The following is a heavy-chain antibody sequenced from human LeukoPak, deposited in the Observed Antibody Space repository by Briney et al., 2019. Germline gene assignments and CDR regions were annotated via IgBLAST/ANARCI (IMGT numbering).Heavy chain of an antibody. D-gene: IGHD2-2*01. V-gene: IGHV1-2*02. Sequence: ASVKVSCKASGYTFTGYYMHWVRQAPGQGLEWMGWINPNSGGTNYAQKFQGRVTMTRDTPISTAYMELSRLRSDDTAVYYCARGGPDIVVVPAASTDIVATIGDYWGQGTLVTVSS. CDR1: GYTFTGYY. J-gene: IGHJ4*02. CDR3: ARGGPDIVVVPAASTDIVATIGDY. CDR2: INPNSGGT.